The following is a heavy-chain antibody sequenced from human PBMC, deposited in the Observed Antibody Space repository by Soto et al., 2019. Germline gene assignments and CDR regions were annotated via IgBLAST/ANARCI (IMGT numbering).Heavy chain of an antibody. CDR2: IYYSGST. CDR3: ASSTIGIQLWHHFDY. J-gene: IGHJ4*02. Sequence: QVQLQESGPGLVKPSQTLSLTCTVSGGSISSGGYYWSWIRQHPGKGLEWIGYIYYSGSTYYSPSLKSRVTIPVDTSTKHCALKLSSVTAADTAVYYCASSTIGIQLWHHFDYWGQGTLVTVSS. V-gene: IGHV4-31*03. D-gene: IGHD5-18*01. CDR1: GGSISSGGYY.